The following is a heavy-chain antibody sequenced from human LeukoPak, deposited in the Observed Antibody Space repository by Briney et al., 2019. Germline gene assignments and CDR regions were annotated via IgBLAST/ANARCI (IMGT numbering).Heavy chain of an antibody. V-gene: IGHV3-21*04. J-gene: IGHJ4*02. Sequence: PGGSLRLSCAASGFTFSNAWMSWVRQAPGKGLEWVSSISSSSSYIYYADSVKGRFTISRDNAKNSLYLQMNGLRAEDTAVYYCAANGGPFDFWGQGTLVTVSA. CDR2: ISSSSSYI. CDR1: GFTFSNAW. CDR3: AANGGPFDF. D-gene: IGHD4-23*01.